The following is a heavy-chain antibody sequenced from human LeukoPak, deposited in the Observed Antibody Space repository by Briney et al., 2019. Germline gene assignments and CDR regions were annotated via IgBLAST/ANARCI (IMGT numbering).Heavy chain of an antibody. Sequence: SVKVSCKASGGTFISYAISWVRQAPGQGLEWMGGIIPIFGTANYAQKFQGRVTITADESTSTAYMELSSLRSEDTAVYYCARDCGGDCYPLDAFDIWGQGTMVTVSS. J-gene: IGHJ3*02. CDR3: ARDCGGDCYPLDAFDI. V-gene: IGHV1-69*01. CDR2: IIPIFGTA. D-gene: IGHD2-21*02. CDR1: GGTFISYA.